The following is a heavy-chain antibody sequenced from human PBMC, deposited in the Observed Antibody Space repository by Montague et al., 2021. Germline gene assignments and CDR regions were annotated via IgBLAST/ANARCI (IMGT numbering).Heavy chain of an antibody. CDR3: AREWSAFDF. D-gene: IGHD3-3*01. CDR1: ACSMEIYI. J-gene: IGHJ3*01. V-gene: IGHV4-59*01. Sequence: SETLSLTCTVSACSMEIYIWTWIRQPPGKGLEWIAYIYSGGSTNSNYVSSLQSRVIISVDTSKNQFSLKLTSVTAADTTMYYCAREWSAFDFLGRGTMVTASS. CDR2: IYSGGST.